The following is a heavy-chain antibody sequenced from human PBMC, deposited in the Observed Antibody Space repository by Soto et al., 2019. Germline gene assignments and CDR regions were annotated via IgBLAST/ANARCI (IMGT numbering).Heavy chain of an antibody. CDR1: AFSFHSYG. V-gene: IGHV3-30*03. CDR3: ARSLTYYIDY. CDR2: ISFDGTSE. Sequence: GSLRLSCAASAFSFHSYGMHWVRQAPGKGLEWVAVISFDGTSEDYGGSVKGRFTISRDNSKNTLYLQMNSLRPEDTAVYYCARSLTYYIDYWGQGTLVTVSS. D-gene: IGHD6-6*01. J-gene: IGHJ4*02.